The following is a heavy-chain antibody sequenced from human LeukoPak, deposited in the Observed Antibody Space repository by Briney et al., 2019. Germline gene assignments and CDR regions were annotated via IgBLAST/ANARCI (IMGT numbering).Heavy chain of an antibody. CDR2: IYYSGNT. V-gene: IGHV4-31*03. Sequence: SETLSLTCTVSGGSISSGGYYWSWIRQHPGKGLEWIGYIYYSGNTYYKPSLQSRVTISKDTSNNQFSLKLSSVTAADTAVYYCARALHSGYEYDWFDPWGQGILVTVSS. CDR3: ARALHSGYEYDWFDP. D-gene: IGHD5-12*01. CDR1: GGSISSGGYY. J-gene: IGHJ5*02.